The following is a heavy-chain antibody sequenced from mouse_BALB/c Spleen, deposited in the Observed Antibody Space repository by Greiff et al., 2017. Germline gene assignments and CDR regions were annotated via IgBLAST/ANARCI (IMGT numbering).Heavy chain of an antibody. V-gene: IGHV2-9*02. CDR3: ARGGYDGAWFAY. CDR1: GFSLTSYG. J-gene: IGHJ3*01. D-gene: IGHD2-14*01. Sequence: VKLQESGPGLVAPSQSLSITCTVSGFSLTSYGVHWVRQPPGKGLEWLGVIWAGGSTNYNSALMSRLSISKDNSKSQVFLKMNSLQTDDTAMYYCARGGYDGAWFAYWGQGTLVTVSA. CDR2: IWAGGST.